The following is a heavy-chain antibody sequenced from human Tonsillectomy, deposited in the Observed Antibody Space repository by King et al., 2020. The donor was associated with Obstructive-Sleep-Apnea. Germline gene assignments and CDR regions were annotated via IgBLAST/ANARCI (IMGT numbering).Heavy chain of an antibody. CDR3: ARLPGGKVSY. Sequence: VQLQESGPGLVKPSETLSLTCTVSGGSISSYYWSLIRQPPGKGLEWIGYIYYSGSTNYNPSLKSRVTISVDTSKNQFSLKLSSVTAADTAVYYCARLPGGKVSYWGQGTLVTVSS. CDR1: GGSISSYY. V-gene: IGHV4-59*08. D-gene: IGHD4-23*01. CDR2: IYYSGST. J-gene: IGHJ4*02.